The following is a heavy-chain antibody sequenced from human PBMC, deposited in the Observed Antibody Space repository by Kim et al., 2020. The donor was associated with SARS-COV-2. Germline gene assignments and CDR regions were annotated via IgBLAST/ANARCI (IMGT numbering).Heavy chain of an antibody. J-gene: IGHJ3*02. D-gene: IGHD3-22*01. V-gene: IGHV3-33*08. CDR3: ARDRYYDSSGYYALADAFDI. CDR1: GFTFSSYG. Sequence: GGSLRLSCAASGFTFSSYGMHWVRQAPGKGLEWVAVIWYDGSNKYYADSVKGRFTISRDNSKNTLYLQMNSLRAEDTAVYYCARDRYYDSSGYYALADAFDIWGQGTMVTVSS. CDR2: IWYDGSNK.